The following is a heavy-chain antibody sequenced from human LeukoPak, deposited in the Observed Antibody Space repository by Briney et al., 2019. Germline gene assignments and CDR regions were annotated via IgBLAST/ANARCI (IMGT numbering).Heavy chain of an antibody. J-gene: IGHJ4*02. CDR2: INSDGTTT. CDR1: GFTFSNYW. CDR3: ARDHNWSFDY. V-gene: IGHV3-74*01. D-gene: IGHD1-20*01. Sequence: GGSLRLSCAASGFTFSNYWMHWVRQAPGKGLVWVSRINSDGTTTSSADSVKGRFTISRDNAKTSLYLQMNSLRDEDTAVYYCARDHNWSFDYWGQGTLVTVSS.